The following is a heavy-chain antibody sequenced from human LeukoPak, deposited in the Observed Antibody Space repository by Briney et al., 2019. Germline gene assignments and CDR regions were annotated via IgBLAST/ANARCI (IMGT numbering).Heavy chain of an antibody. CDR1: GYTFSSHA. J-gene: IGHJ4*02. V-gene: IGHV3-23*01. CDR3: ALRGGQPDPFDY. Sequence: PGGSLRLSCAASGYTFSSHAMSWVRQAPGKGLEWVSAISTSGGSTYYADSVKGRFTISRDNSRSTLYLQMNSLRAEDTAIYYCALRGGQPDPFDYWGQGTLVTVSP. CDR2: ISTSGGST. D-gene: IGHD3-10*01.